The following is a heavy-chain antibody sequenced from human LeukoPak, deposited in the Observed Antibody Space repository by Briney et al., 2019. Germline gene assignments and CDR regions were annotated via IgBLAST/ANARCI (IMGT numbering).Heavy chain of an antibody. CDR3: ARGEGIAAAGSFDY. V-gene: IGHV3-30-3*01. D-gene: IGHD6-13*01. Sequence: GGSLRLSCSASGFTFSDYAMHWVRQAPGKGLEWVAVISYDGSNKYYADSVKGRFTISRDNSKNTLYLQMNSLRAEDTAVYYCARGEGIAAAGSFDYWGQGTLVTVSS. J-gene: IGHJ4*02. CDR1: GFTFSDYA. CDR2: ISYDGSNK.